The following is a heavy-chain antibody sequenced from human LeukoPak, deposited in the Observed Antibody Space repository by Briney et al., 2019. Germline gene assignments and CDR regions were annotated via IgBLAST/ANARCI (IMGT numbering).Heavy chain of an antibody. D-gene: IGHD3-16*01. Sequence: PGGSLRLSCAASGFTVSSYGMSWVRQAPGKGLEWVSAISGSGGSTWYADSVKGRFTISRDNSKNTLYLQMNSLRAEDTAVYYCAASQDVGAYYFDYWGQGTLVTVSS. J-gene: IGHJ4*02. CDR3: AASQDVGAYYFDY. CDR2: ISGSGGST. V-gene: IGHV3-23*01. CDR1: GFTVSSYG.